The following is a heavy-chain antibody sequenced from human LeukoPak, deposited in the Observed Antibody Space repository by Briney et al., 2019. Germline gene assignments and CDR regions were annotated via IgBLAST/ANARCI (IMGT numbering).Heavy chain of an antibody. CDR2: INHNGNVN. J-gene: IGHJ4*02. CDR1: GFTFSSYW. V-gene: IGHV3-7*03. CDR3: AKEAGYCSTTTCYVDY. D-gene: IGHD2-2*03. Sequence: GGSLRLSCAASGFTFSSYWMNWARQAPGKGLEWVASINHNGNVNYYVDSVKGRFTISRDNAKNSLYLQMSNLRAEDTAVYYCAKEAGYCSTTTCYVDYWGQGTLVTVSS.